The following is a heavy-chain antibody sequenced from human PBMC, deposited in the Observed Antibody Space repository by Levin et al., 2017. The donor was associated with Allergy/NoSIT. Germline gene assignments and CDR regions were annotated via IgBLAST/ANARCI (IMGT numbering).Heavy chain of an antibody. J-gene: IGHJ4*03. V-gene: IGHV4-59*08. D-gene: IGHD7-27*01. CDR2: IYNSGDT. CDR1: GGSISTYF. CDR3: ARRANWGFFDH. Sequence: SETLSLTCTVSGGSISTYFWSWIRQPPGEGLEWIGYIYNSGDTKYNPSLKSRVTISVDTSKNQFSLKLSSVTAADTAVYYCARRANWGFFDHWGQGTLVTVSS.